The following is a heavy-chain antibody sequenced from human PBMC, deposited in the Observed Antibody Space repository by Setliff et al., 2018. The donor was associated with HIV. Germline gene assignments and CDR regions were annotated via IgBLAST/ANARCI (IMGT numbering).Heavy chain of an antibody. CDR3: ARSSRGSLRDLDY. D-gene: IGHD2-21*02. Sequence: PSETLSLTCGVCGGSLSDYYWNWIRQPPGKGLEWIAEINHSGSTNYNPSLKSRATISVDTSKDTFSLKLSSVAAADTAVYFCARSSRGSLRDLDYWGPGTLVTVSS. CDR1: GGSLSDYY. J-gene: IGHJ4*02. CDR2: INHSGST. V-gene: IGHV4-34*01.